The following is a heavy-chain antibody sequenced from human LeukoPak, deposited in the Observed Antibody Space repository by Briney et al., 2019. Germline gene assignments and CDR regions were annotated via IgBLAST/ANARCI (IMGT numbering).Heavy chain of an antibody. CDR2: ISAYNGNT. V-gene: IGHV1-18*01. CDR3: ARAPYSSSWYAFDY. Sequence: ASVKVSCKASGYTFTSYGISWVRQAPGQGLEWMGWISAYNGNTNYAQKLQGRVTMTTDTSTSTAYMELRSLRSDDTAVYYCARAPYSSSWYAFDYWGQGTLVTVSS. CDR1: GYTFTSYG. J-gene: IGHJ4*02. D-gene: IGHD6-13*01.